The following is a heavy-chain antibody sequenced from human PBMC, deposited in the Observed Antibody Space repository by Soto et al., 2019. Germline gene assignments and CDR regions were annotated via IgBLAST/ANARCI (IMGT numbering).Heavy chain of an antibody. CDR2: ISAYNGNT. J-gene: IGHJ2*01. Sequence: ASVKVSCKASGYTFTSYGISWVRQAPGQGLEWMGWISAYNGNTNYAQKLQGRVTMTTDTSTSTGYMELRSLRSDDTAVYYCARDGDPKTPSWYFDLWGRGTLVTVSS. CDR3: ARDGDPKTPSWYFDL. V-gene: IGHV1-18*01. D-gene: IGHD7-27*01. CDR1: GYTFTSYG.